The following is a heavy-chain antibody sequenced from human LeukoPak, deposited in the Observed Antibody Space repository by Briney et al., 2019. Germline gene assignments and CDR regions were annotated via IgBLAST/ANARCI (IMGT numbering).Heavy chain of an antibody. Sequence: ASVKVSCKASGYTFTSYDIKWVRQATGQGLEWMGWMNPNSGNTGYAQKFQGRVTITRNTYISTAYMELSSLRSEDTAVYYCAKAYYYGSGSYYDYFDYWGQGTLVTVSS. J-gene: IGHJ4*02. CDR2: MNPNSGNT. V-gene: IGHV1-8*03. D-gene: IGHD3-10*01. CDR1: GYTFTSYD. CDR3: AKAYYYGSGSYYDYFDY.